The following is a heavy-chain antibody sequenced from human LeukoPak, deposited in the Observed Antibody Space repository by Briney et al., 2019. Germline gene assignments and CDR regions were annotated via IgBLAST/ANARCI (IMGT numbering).Heavy chain of an antibody. J-gene: IGHJ5*02. CDR3: ARVVLEWLSQPFDP. CDR2: IYYSGST. D-gene: IGHD3-3*01. V-gene: IGHV4-59*12. CDR1: GGSISSYY. Sequence: SSETLSLTCTVSGGSISSYYWSWIRQPPGKGLEWIGYIYYSGSTNYNPSLKSRVTISVDRSKNQFSLKLSSVTAADTAVYYCARVVLEWLSQPFDPWGQGTLVTVSS.